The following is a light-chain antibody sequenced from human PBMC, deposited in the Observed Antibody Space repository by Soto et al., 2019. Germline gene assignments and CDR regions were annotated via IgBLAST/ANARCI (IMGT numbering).Light chain of an antibody. CDR2: DVT. Sequence: QSALTQPASVSGSPGQSITISCTGTSSDVGGYKFVSWYQQHPGKAPKFIIYDVTIRPSGVSNRFSGSKSGNTASLTISGLQAEDEADYYCSSYTSDSREVFGTGTKLTVL. V-gene: IGLV2-14*01. CDR1: SSDVGGYKF. CDR3: SSYTSDSREV. J-gene: IGLJ1*01.